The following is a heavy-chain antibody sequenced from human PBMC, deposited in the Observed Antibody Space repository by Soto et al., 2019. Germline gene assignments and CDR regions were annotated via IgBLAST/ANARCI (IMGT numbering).Heavy chain of an antibody. V-gene: IGHV1-69*01. J-gene: IGHJ6*02. CDR2: IIPLFSTA. CDR1: GGTFSNYA. Sequence: VQLVQSGAEVRKPGSSVKCSCKASGGTFSNYALSWVRQAPGQGLDWMGGIIPLFSTANDAQKFQGTATIIVDDSTSTAYMELSSLRSEETAVYYFAVASVDTAMKTLDSFYWHYGMDLWGQGTTFTVAS. CDR3: AVASVDTAMKTLDSFYWHYGMDL. D-gene: IGHD5-18*01.